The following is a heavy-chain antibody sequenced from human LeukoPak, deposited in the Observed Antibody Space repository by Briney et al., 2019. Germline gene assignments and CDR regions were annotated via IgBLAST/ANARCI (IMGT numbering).Heavy chain of an antibody. CDR3: ASIPFDITMVRGVIIRDY. D-gene: IGHD3-10*01. Sequence: SQTLSLTCTVSGGSISSGGYYWSWIRQHPGKGLEWIGYIYYSGSTYYNPSLKSRVTISVDTSKNQFSLKLSSVTAADTAVYYCASIPFDITMVRGVIIRDYWGQGTLVTVSS. CDR2: IYYSGST. CDR1: GGSISSGGYY. J-gene: IGHJ4*02. V-gene: IGHV4-31*03.